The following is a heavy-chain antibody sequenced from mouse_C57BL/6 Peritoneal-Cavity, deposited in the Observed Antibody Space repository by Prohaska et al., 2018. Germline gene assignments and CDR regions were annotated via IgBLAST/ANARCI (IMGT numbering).Heavy chain of an antibody. D-gene: IGHD3-2*02. V-gene: IGHV1-26*01. CDR3: ARGAQVTDAMDY. Sequence: HGKSLEWIGDINPNNGGTSYNQKFKGKATLTVDKSSSTAYMELRSLTSEDSAVYYCARGAQVTDAMDYWGQGTSVTVSS. CDR2: INPNNGGT. J-gene: IGHJ4*01.